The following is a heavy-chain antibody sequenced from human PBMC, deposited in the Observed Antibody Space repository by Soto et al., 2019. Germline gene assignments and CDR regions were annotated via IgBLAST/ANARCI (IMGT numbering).Heavy chain of an antibody. CDR2: IYYSGST. J-gene: IGHJ6*01. V-gene: IGHV4-59*01. D-gene: IGHD5-12*01. CDR1: VGSISIYY. Sequence: SETLSLTCTFSVGSISIYYWSWIRQPPGKGLEWIGYIYYSGSTNYNPSLKSRVTISVDTSKNQFSLKLSSVTAADTAVYYCAREGSTLRGYSGYDRSGMDVWGQGTTVTVSS. CDR3: AREGSTLRGYSGYDRSGMDV.